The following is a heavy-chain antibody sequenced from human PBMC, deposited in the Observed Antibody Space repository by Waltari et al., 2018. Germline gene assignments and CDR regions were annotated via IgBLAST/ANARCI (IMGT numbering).Heavy chain of an antibody. Sequence: EVQLVESGGGLVKPGGSLRLSCVVSGLNFRSYSMNWVRQAPGKGLEWVSYISDGSDYSYYADSVKGRFTISRDNAKNSLYLQMTRLRTDDTAVYYCARDFYCSDGRCTDYWGQGTLVTVSS. CDR2: ISDGSDYS. V-gene: IGHV3-21*01. D-gene: IGHD2-15*01. CDR1: GLNFRSYS. CDR3: ARDFYCSDGRCTDY. J-gene: IGHJ4*02.